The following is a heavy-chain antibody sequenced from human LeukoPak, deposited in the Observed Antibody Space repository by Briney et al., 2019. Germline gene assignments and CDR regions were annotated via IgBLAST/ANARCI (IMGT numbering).Heavy chain of an antibody. J-gene: IGHJ3*02. V-gene: IGHV4-38-2*02. D-gene: IGHD3-22*01. CDR2: IYHSGST. CDR3: ARDRGYYYDSSGYYTSAFDI. Sequence: PSETLSLTCTVSGYSISSGYYWGWIRQPPGKGLEWIGSIYHSGSTYYNPSLKSLVTISVDTSKNQFSLKLSSVTAADTAVYYCARDRGYYYDSSGYYTSAFDIWGQGTMVTVSS. CDR1: GYSISSGYY.